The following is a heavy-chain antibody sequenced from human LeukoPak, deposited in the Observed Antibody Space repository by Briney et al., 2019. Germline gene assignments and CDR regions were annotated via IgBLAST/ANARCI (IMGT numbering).Heavy chain of an antibody. CDR2: TSSSDAGK. Sequence: QPEGSLRLSCVVSGFPLSSYAMSWVRRSPGKGLEWVSATSSSDAGKYYADSVRGRFTISRDNSRNTVYLQMNSLRAEDAAIYYCAKAPVTSCRGAFCYPFDSWGQGTRVTVSS. D-gene: IGHD2-15*01. J-gene: IGHJ4*02. V-gene: IGHV3-23*01. CDR3: AKAPVTSCRGAFCYPFDS. CDR1: GFPLSSYA.